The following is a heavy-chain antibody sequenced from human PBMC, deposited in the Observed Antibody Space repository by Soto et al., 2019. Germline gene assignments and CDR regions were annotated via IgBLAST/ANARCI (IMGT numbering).Heavy chain of an antibody. CDR3: ARGLGYISSWYAFDI. V-gene: IGHV3-53*01. Sequence: GGSLRLSCAASGLTVSSNYMSWVRQAPGKGLEWVSVIYSGGSTYYSDSVKGRFTISRDTSKNKLYLQMNSLRTEDTAVYYLARGLGYISSWYAFDIWGQGTMVTVSS. J-gene: IGHJ3*02. D-gene: IGHD6-13*01. CDR2: IYSGGST. CDR1: GLTVSSNY.